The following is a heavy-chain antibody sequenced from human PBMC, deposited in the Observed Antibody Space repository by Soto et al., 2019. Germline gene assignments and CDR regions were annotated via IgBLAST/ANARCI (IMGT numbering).Heavy chain of an antibody. J-gene: IGHJ6*02. CDR2: IGPSGNT. CDR3: AKLLHNSYYNVMDV. D-gene: IGHD4-4*01. CDR1: GFTFSNSG. Sequence: RRLSCAASGFTFSNSGMRWVRQAPGQGLEWVSSIGPSGNTYYSDAVKGRFTISRDISKNTLFLQMDSLRAEDTATYYCAKLLHNSYYNVMDVWGQGTTVTVSS. V-gene: IGHV3-23*01.